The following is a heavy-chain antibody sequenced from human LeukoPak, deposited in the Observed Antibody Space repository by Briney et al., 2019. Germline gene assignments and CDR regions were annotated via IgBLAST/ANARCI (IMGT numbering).Heavy chain of an antibody. V-gene: IGHV4-59*01. J-gene: IGHJ4*02. Sequence: SETLSLTCTVSGGSISSYYWSWIRQPPGKGLEWIGYIYYSGSTNYNSSLKSRVTISVDTSKNQFSLKLSSVTAADTAVYYCAREKSGYSYGYGFPDYWGQGTLVTVSS. CDR2: IYYSGST. D-gene: IGHD5-18*01. CDR3: AREKSGYSYGYGFPDY. CDR1: GGSISSYY.